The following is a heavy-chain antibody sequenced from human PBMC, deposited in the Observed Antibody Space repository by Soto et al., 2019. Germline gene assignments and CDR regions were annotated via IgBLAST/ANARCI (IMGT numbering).Heavy chain of an antibody. CDR1: GDSIGNYY. V-gene: IGHV4-59*08. CDR2: IYYSGST. J-gene: IGHJ3*02. Sequence: SETLSLTCTVSGDSIGNYYWSWIRQPPGKGLEWIGYIYYSGSTNYNPSLKSRVTISVDTSKNQFSLKLNSVTAADTAVYYCARHLWVGTSWSRGAFYIWSQGTMVTVSS. CDR3: ARHLWVGTSWSRGAFYI. D-gene: IGHD6-13*01.